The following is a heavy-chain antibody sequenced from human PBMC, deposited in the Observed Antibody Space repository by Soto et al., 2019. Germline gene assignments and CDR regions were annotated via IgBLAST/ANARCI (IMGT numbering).Heavy chain of an antibody. CDR2: ISSSSSTI. V-gene: IGHV3-48*01. CDR3: AIFGYGDYVRDFDY. D-gene: IGHD4-17*01. J-gene: IGHJ4*02. CDR1: GFTFSSYS. Sequence: EVQLVESGGGLVQPAGSLRLSCAASGFTFSSYSMNWVRQAPGKGLEWVSYISSSSSTIYYADSVKGRFTISRDNAKNSLYLQMNSLRAEDTAVYYCAIFGYGDYVRDFDYWGQGTLVTVSS.